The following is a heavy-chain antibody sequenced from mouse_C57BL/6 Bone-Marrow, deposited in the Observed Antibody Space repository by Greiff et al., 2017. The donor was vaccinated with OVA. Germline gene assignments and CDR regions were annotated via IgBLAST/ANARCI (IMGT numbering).Heavy chain of an antibody. CDR3: ALDDGPMDY. V-gene: IGHV1-69*01. CDR1: GYTFTSYW. J-gene: IGHJ2*01. D-gene: IGHD2-3*01. Sequence: QVQLQQPGAELVMPGASVKLSCKASGYTFTSYWMHWVKQRPGQGLEWIGEIDPSDSYTKYNQKFKGKSTLTVDKSSSTGYMQLSSLTSEDSAVYYCALDDGPMDYWGQGTTLTVSS. CDR2: IDPSDSYT.